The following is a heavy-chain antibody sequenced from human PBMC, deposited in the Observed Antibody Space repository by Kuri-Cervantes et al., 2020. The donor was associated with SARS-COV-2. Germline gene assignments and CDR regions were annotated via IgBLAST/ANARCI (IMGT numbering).Heavy chain of an antibody. J-gene: IGHJ4*02. D-gene: IGHD6-19*01. V-gene: IGHV3-20*04. CDR2: INWNGGST. CDR1: GFTFDDYG. CDR3: ARDPIGVAGVGRFFDC. Sequence: GESLKISCAASGFTFDDYGMSWVRQAPGKGLEWVSRINWNGGSTGYADSVKGRFTISRDNAKNSLYLQMNNLRAEDTALYFCARDPIGVAGVGRFFDCWGQGALVTVSS.